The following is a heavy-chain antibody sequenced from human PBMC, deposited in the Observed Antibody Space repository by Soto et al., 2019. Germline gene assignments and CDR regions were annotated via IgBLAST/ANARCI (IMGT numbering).Heavy chain of an antibody. V-gene: IGHV3-33*01. CDR2: IWYDGSNK. CDR1: GFTFSSYG. Sequence: QVQLVESGGGVVQPGRSLRLSCAASGFTFSSYGMHWVRQAPGKGLEWVAVIWYDGSNKYYADSVTGRFTISRDNSKNTLYLQMNSLRAEDTAVYYCASNAAPTYYFDYWGQGTLVTVSS. CDR3: ASNAAPTYYFDY. D-gene: IGHD6-6*01. J-gene: IGHJ4*02.